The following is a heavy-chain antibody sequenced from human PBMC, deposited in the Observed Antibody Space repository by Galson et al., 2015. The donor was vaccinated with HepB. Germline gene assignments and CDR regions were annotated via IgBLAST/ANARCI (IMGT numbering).Heavy chain of an antibody. CDR2: ISSSGSTI. Sequence: SLRLSCAASGFTFSDYYMSWLRQAPGKGLEWVSYISSSGSTIYYADSVKGRFTISRDNAKNSLYLQMNSLRAEDTAVYYCARKAMVRGVSKTDYYYYYGMDVWGQGTTVTVSS. J-gene: IGHJ6*02. CDR3: ARKAMVRGVSKTDYYYYYGMDV. CDR1: GFTFSDYY. V-gene: IGHV3-11*01. D-gene: IGHD3-10*01.